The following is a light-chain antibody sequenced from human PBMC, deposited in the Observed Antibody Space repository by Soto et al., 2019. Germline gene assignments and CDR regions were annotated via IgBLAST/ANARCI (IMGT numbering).Light chain of an antibody. CDR3: QQYNGYSRT. V-gene: IGKV1-5*01. J-gene: IGKJ1*01. CDR1: QSIGDS. CDR2: DVS. Sequence: DIQMTQSTSTLSASVGDRVTITCRASQSIGDSLAWYQQKPGKAPYLLSSDVSSLERGVPSRFRGSGSGTEFTLTISSMQPDDFETFYCQQYNGYSRTFGQGTKVDIK.